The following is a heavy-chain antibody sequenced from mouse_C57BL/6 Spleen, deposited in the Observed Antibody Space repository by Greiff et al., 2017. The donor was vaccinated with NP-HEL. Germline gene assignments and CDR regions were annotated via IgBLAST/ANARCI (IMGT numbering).Heavy chain of an antibody. V-gene: IGHV14-4*01. CDR2: IDPENGDT. CDR1: GFNIKDDY. Sequence: VQLQQSGAELVRPGASVKLSCTASGFNIKDDYMHWVKQRPEQGLEWIGWIDPENGDTEYASKFQGKATITADTSSNTAYLQLSSLTSEDTAVYYCTLLTTVVATRAYWGQGTLVTVSA. J-gene: IGHJ3*01. D-gene: IGHD1-1*01. CDR3: TLLTTVVATRAY.